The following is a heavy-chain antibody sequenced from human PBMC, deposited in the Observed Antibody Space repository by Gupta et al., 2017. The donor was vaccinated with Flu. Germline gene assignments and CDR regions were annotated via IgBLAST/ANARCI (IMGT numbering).Heavy chain of an antibody. D-gene: IGHD6-19*01. CDR1: GYSFACHW. CDR3: ARRNNTGWSET. Sequence: CTGSGYSFACHWIGWVRQMPGQGLEWMGIIFPGDSDTSYSPSFQGQVTISVDKYTTSAYLQWSSLKASDTSMYYCARRNNTGWSETWGQGTLVTVSS. CDR2: IFPGDSDT. J-gene: IGHJ5*02. V-gene: IGHV5-51*01.